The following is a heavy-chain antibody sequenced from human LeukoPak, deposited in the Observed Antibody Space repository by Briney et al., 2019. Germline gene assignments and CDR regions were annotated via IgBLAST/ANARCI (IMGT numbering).Heavy chain of an antibody. J-gene: IGHJ3*02. V-gene: IGHV3-9*01. Sequence: GGSLRLSCAASGFTFDDYAMHWVRQAPGKGLEWVSGISWNSGSIGYADSVKGRFTISRDNAKNSLYLQVNSLRAEDTALYYCAKDTLYGNDAFDIWGQGTMVTVSS. CDR1: GFTFDDYA. D-gene: IGHD2/OR15-2a*01. CDR3: AKDTLYGNDAFDI. CDR2: ISWNSGSI.